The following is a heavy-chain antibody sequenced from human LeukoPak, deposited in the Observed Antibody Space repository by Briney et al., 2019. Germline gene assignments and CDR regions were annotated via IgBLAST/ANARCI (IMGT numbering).Heavy chain of an antibody. Sequence: GGSLRLSCAASGFTVNSNSMNWVRQAPGKGLECISTISDDSSFTYYADSVKGRSAISRDDSKNTLYLQMNNLKVEDTAVYYCAKGRCSGVGCDSFHSWGQGALVTVSS. J-gene: IGHJ4*02. CDR1: GFTVNSNS. V-gene: IGHV3-23*01. CDR3: AKGRCSGVGCDSFHS. CDR2: ISDDSSFT. D-gene: IGHD2-15*01.